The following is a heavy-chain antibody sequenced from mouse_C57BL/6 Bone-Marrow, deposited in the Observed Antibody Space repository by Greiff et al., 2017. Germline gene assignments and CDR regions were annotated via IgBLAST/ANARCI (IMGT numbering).Heavy chain of an antibody. J-gene: IGHJ3*01. D-gene: IGHD2-4*01. V-gene: IGHV6-6*01. CDR2: IRNKANNHAT. Sequence: EVKLVESGGGLVQPGGSMKLSCAASGFTFSYAWMDWVRQSPEKGLEWVAEIRNKANNHATYYAESVKGRFTISRDDPKSSVYLQMNSLRAEDTGIYYCTGIYYYYDWFAYWGQGTLVTVSA. CDR3: TGIYYYYDWFAY. CDR1: GFTFSYAW.